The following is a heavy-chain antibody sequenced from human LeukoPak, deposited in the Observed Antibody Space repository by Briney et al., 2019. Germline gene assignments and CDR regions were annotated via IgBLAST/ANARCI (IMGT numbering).Heavy chain of an antibody. CDR2: IWNDGSNK. CDR3: ATLGGRDGYKSFNY. V-gene: IGHV3-33*03. J-gene: IGHJ4*02. D-gene: IGHD5-24*01. Sequence: PGRSLRLSCAASGFTFRSYGMHWVRQAPGKGLEWVAVIWNDGSNKYYADSVKGRFTISRDNSKNSLYLQMNSLRTEDTALYYCATLGGRDGYKSFNYWGQGTLVTVSS. CDR1: GFTFRSYG.